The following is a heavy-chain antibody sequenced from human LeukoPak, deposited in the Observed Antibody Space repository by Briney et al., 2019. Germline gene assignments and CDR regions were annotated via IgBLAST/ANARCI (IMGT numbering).Heavy chain of an antibody. D-gene: IGHD3-22*01. J-gene: IGHJ3*02. CDR3: AREVDSSGQIINDAFDI. CDR2: ISSSSSTI. CDR1: GFTFSSYS. Sequence: GGSLRLSCAASGFTFSSYSMNWVRQAPGKGLEWVSYISSSSSTIYYADSVKGRFTISRDNAKNSLYLQMNSLRAEDTAVYYRAREVDSSGQIINDAFDIWGQGTMVTVSS. V-gene: IGHV3-48*01.